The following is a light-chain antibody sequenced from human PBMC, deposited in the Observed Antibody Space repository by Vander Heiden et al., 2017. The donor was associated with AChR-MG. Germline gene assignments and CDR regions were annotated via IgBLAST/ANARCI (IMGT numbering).Light chain of an antibody. V-gene: IGKV4-1*01. CDR2: GAT. J-gene: IGKJ4*01. CDR1: QSLLSRSNNKNY. Sequence: DIVMTQSPDSLAVSLGERATINCKSSQSLLSRSNNKNYFAWYQQKPQQPTQLLYSGATPQDAGVPDRCSGSGSGTDFTPTISSLQDEDAAFYYRLQDNSALLTFGQGTKVEIK. CDR3: LQDNSALLT.